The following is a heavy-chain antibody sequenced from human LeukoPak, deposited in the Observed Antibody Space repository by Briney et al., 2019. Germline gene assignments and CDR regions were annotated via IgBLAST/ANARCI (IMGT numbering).Heavy chain of an antibody. V-gene: IGHV4-39*01. J-gene: IGHJ4*02. CDR2: IYYSGST. D-gene: IGHD2-2*01. Sequence: SETLSLTCTVSAGSIRSSSFFWDWIRQPPGKGLEWIGSIYYSGSTYYNPSLKRRVTMSIDTSKNQFSPNLSSVTAADTAVYYCATGDVVVPTAAQRPLDYWGQGILVTVSS. CDR3: ATGDVVVPTAAQRPLDY. CDR1: AGSIRSSSFF.